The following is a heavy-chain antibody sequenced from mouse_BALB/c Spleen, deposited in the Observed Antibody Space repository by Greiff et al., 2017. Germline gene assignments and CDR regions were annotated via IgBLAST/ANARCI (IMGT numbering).Heavy chain of an antibody. CDR1: GYTFTRYT. Sequence: QVQLQQSGAELARPGASVKMSCKASGYTFTRYTMHWVKQRPGQGLEWIGYINTSSGYTNYTQKFKDKATLTADKSSSTAYMQLSSLTSEDSAVYYCARGVSYAMDYWGQGTSVTVSS. CDR3: ARGVSYAMDY. J-gene: IGHJ4*01. CDR2: INTSSGYT. V-gene: IGHV1-4*01.